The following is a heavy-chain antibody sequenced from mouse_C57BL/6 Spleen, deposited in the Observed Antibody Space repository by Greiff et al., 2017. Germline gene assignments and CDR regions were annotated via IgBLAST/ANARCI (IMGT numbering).Heavy chain of an antibody. CDR1: GYAFSSYW. CDR2: IYPGDGDT. Sequence: VQLVESGAELVKPGASVKISCKASGYAFSSYWMNWVKQRPGKGLEWIGQIYPGDGDTNYNGKFKGKATLTADKSSSTAYMQLSSLTSEDSAVYVCARSGYSNYVFDYWGQGTTLTVSS. V-gene: IGHV1-80*01. D-gene: IGHD2-5*01. CDR3: ARSGYSNYVFDY. J-gene: IGHJ2*01.